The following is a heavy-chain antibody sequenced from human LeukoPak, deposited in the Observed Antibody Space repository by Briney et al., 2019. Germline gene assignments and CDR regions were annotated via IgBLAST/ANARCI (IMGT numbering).Heavy chain of an antibody. V-gene: IGHV4-39*01. J-gene: IGHJ4*02. D-gene: IGHD6-19*01. CDR2: IYYSGST. Sequence: SETLSLTCTVSGGSISSSSYYWGWIRQPPGKGLEWIGSIYYSGSTYYNPSLKSRVTISVDTSKNQFSLKLSSVTAADTAVHYCARSGIAVAGTTLFDYWGQGTLVTVSS. CDR3: ARSGIAVAGTTLFDY. CDR1: GGSISSSSYY.